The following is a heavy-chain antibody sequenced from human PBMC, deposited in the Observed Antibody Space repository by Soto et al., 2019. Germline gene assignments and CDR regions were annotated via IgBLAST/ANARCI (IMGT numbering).Heavy chain of an antibody. J-gene: IGHJ4*02. Sequence: ASVKVSCKASGYTFTSYYMHWVRQAPGQGLEWMGIINPSGGSTSYAQKFQGRVTMTRDTSTSTVYMELSSLRSEDTAVDYCARQPSTDIVVGVPALPDYWGQRTLVTLSS. V-gene: IGHV1-46*01. D-gene: IGHD2-15*01. CDR2: INPSGGST. CDR3: ARQPSTDIVVGVPALPDY. CDR1: GYTFTSYY.